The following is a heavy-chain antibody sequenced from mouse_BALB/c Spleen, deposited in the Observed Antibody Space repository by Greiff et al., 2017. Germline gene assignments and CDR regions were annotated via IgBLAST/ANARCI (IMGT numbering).Heavy chain of an antibody. J-gene: IGHJ1*01. CDR3: ARSIYDGYYWYFDV. V-gene: IGHV5-17*02. Sequence: DVKLVESGGGLVQPGGSRKLSCAASGFTFSSFGMHWVRQAPEKGLEWVAYISSGSSTIYYADTVKGRFTISRDNPKNTLFLQMTSLRSEDTAMYYCARSIYDGYYWYFDVWGAGTTVTVSS. CDR2: ISSGSSTI. CDR1: GFTFSSFG. D-gene: IGHD2-3*01.